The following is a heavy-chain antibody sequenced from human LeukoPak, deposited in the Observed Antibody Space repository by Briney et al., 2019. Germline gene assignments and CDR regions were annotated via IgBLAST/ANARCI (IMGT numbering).Heavy chain of an antibody. V-gene: IGHV4-34*01. CDR2: IYYSGST. Sequence: ETLSLTCAVYGGSFSGYYWSWIRQPPGKGLEWIGSIYYSGSTYYNPSLKSRVTISVDTSKNQFSLKLSSVTAADTAVYYCARIYYYDSSGYYEGGDYYYGMDVWGQGTTVTVSS. D-gene: IGHD3-22*01. J-gene: IGHJ6*02. CDR3: ARIYYYDSSGYYEGGDYYYGMDV. CDR1: GGSFSGYY.